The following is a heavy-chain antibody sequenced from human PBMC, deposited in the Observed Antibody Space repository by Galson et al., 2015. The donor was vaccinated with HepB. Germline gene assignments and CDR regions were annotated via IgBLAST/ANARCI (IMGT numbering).Heavy chain of an antibody. CDR2: IYANTGNP. D-gene: IGHD5-12*01. J-gene: IGHJ6*02. CDR1: GYTFTSYT. V-gene: IGHV7-4-1*02. CDR3: AREKVATTPHYYYYYGMDV. Sequence: SVKVSCKASGYTFTSYTIDWVRQAPGHGLEWMGRIYANTGNPTYAQGFTGRFVFSLDTSVSTAYLQISSLKAEDAAVYYCAREKVATTPHYYYYYGMDVWGQGTTVTVSS.